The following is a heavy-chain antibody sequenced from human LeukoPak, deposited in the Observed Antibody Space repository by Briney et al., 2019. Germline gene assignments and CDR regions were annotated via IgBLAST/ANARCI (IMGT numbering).Heavy chain of an antibody. CDR1: GLTFSNCV. CDR3: AGGYSDYDFFDS. V-gene: IGHV3-23*01. J-gene: IGHJ4*02. CDR2: ISPSGGST. D-gene: IGHD5-12*01. Sequence: GGSLRLSCTTSGLTFSNCVMTWVRQSPGKGLEWVSSISPSGGSTFYADSVKGRFTISRDNSKNTLYLQMSRLGAEDTAAYYCAGGYSDYDFFDSWGQGTLVTVSS.